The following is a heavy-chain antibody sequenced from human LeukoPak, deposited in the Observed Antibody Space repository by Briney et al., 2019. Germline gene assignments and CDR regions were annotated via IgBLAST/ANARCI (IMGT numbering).Heavy chain of an antibody. CDR2: IKQDGSEK. CDR1: GFTFSSYW. Sequence: PGGSLRLSCAASGFTFSSYWMSWVRQAPGKGLEWVANIKQDGSEKYYVDSVKGRFTISRDNAKNSLYLQMNSLRAADTAVYYCARDGPTYYYDSSGYPEAFDIWGQGTMVTVSS. J-gene: IGHJ3*02. CDR3: ARDGPTYYYDSSGYPEAFDI. V-gene: IGHV3-7*01. D-gene: IGHD3-22*01.